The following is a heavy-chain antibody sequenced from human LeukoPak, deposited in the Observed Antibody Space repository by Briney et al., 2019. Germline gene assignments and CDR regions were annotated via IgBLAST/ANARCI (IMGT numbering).Heavy chain of an antibody. V-gene: IGHV1-2*06. D-gene: IGHD3-10*01. J-gene: IGHJ4*02. CDR3: AREAGGSGTYYIDY. CDR2: INPDSGVT. Sequence: GASVKVSCKASGYRLGGYYMHWVRQAPGQGLEWMGRINPDSGVTSYAQKFQGRVTMTRDTSISTVYMGLRSVRSDDTAVYYCAREAGGSGTYYIDYWGQGTLVTVSS. CDR1: GYRLGGYY.